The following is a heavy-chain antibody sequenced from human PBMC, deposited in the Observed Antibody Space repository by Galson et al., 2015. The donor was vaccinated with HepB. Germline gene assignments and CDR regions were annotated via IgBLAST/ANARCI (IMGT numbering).Heavy chain of an antibody. CDR3: AGSTAPEYCGGGCYSLDY. J-gene: IGHJ4*02. CDR2: INPNSGGT. D-gene: IGHD2-21*01. Sequence: SVKVSCKASGYTFTGYYMHWVRQAPGQGLEWMGWINPNSGGTNYAQKFQGRVTMTRDTSISTAYMELSRLRSDDTAVYYCAGSTAPEYCGGGCYSLDYRGQGTLVTVSS. V-gene: IGHV1-2*02. CDR1: GYTFTGYY.